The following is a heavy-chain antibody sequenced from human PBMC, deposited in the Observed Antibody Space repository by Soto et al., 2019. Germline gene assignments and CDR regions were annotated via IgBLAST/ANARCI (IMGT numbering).Heavy chain of an antibody. D-gene: IGHD1-1*01. CDR1: GYTFTSYG. Sequence: QVHLVQSGAEVKKPGASVKVSCKASGYTFTSYGITWVRQAPGQGLEWMGWISAHNGNTDYAQKLQSRVIVTRDTSTSTAYMELRSLRSDDTAVYYCATGRYGDYWGQGALVTVSS. J-gene: IGHJ4*02. CDR3: ATGRYGDY. CDR2: ISAHNGNT. V-gene: IGHV1-18*01.